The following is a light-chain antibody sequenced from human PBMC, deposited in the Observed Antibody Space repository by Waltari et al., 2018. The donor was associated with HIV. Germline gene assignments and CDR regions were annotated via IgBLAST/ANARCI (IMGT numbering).Light chain of an antibody. CDR1: SSYVDTF. CDR2: HVN. V-gene: IGLV2-11*01. Sequence: QSALPQPHSVSGSPGQSLTISCTGTSSYVDTFVSWYQQHPGKVPKVIIYHVNKRPSGGPDRFSGSKSGNTASLTISGLQAEDESDYYCCSHAGNLIFVFGTGTKVTVL. J-gene: IGLJ1*01. CDR3: CSHAGNLIFV.